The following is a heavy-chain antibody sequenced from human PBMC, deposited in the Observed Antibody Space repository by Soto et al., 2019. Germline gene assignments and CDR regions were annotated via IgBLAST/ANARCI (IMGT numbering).Heavy chain of an antibody. Sequence: GASVKVSCKASGYTVTSYDIIWVRQATGQGLEWMGWMNPNSGNTGYAQKFQGMFTMTRNTSISTAYMELSSLRSEDTAVYYCARRARGRWYFDLWGRGTLVTVSS. D-gene: IGHD5-12*01. CDR2: MNPNSGNT. CDR1: GYTVTSYD. J-gene: IGHJ2*01. CDR3: ARRARGRWYFDL. V-gene: IGHV1-8*01.